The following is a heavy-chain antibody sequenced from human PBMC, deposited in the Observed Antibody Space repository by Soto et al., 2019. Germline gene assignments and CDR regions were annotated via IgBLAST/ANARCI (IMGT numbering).Heavy chain of an antibody. CDR3: ARSRKVVPAATYYFDY. Sequence: QVQLVESGGGVVQPGRSLRLSCAASGFTFSSYAMHWVRQAPGKGLEWVAVISYDGSNKYYADSVKGRFTISRDNSKNTLYLQMNSLRAEDTAVYYCARSRKVVPAATYYFDYWGQGTLVTVSS. CDR1: GFTFSSYA. CDR2: ISYDGSNK. V-gene: IGHV3-30-3*01. D-gene: IGHD2-2*01. J-gene: IGHJ4*02.